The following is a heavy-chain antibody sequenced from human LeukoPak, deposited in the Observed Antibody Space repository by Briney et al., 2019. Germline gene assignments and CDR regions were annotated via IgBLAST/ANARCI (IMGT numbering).Heavy chain of an antibody. D-gene: IGHD5-24*01. CDR3: ATERWLQY. Sequence: ASVTVSCKASGGTFSSYAISWVRQAPGQGLEWMGGIIPIFGTANYAQKFQGRVTITAAESTSTAYLELRSLTSEDTAVYFCATERWLQYWGQGTMVTVSS. CDR2: IIPIFGTA. CDR1: GGTFSSYA. V-gene: IGHV1-69*13. J-gene: IGHJ3*01.